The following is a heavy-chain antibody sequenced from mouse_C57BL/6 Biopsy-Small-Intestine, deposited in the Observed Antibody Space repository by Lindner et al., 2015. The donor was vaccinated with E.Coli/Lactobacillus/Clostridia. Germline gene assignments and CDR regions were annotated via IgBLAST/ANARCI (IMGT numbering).Heavy chain of an antibody. Sequence: SVKVSCKASGYSFTTSAIHWMRQAPGQSLEWMGWINAGNGNTRYSQKFQDRLTITRDTSASTVYMDLSSLGSEDTAIYFCARDLEYGSGRYPYWGQGTLVTVSS. J-gene: IGHJ4*01. CDR2: INAGNGNT. V-gene: IGHV1-84*02. D-gene: IGHD2-2*01. CDR3: ARDLEYGSGRYPY. CDR1: GYSFTTSA.